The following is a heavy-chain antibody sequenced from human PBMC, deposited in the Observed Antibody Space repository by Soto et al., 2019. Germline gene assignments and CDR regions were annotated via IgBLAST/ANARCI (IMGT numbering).Heavy chain of an antibody. CDR3: ARELVLGLKSAFDM. J-gene: IGHJ3*02. V-gene: IGHV3-74*01. CDR1: GFTFSSYW. Sequence: PGGALRLSCAASGFTFSSYWMHWVRQAPGKGLVWVSRINSDGSSTSYADSVKGRFTISRDNAKNSLYLHMNSLRDEDTAVYFCARELVLGLKSAFDMWGQGTLVTVSS. D-gene: IGHD2-15*01. CDR2: INSDGSST.